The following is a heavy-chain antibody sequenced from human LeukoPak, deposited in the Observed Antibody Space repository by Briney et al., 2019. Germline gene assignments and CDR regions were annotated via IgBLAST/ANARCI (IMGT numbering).Heavy chain of an antibody. CDR1: GFTFSSYG. Sequence: GGSLRLSCAASGFTFSSYGMHWVRQAPGKGLEWVAVISYDGSNKYYADSVKGRFTISRDNSKNTLYLQMNSLRAEDTAVYYCVKGDIVATILNYWGQGTLVTVSS. CDR3: VKGDIVATILNY. J-gene: IGHJ4*02. V-gene: IGHV3-30*18. CDR2: ISYDGSNK. D-gene: IGHD5-12*01.